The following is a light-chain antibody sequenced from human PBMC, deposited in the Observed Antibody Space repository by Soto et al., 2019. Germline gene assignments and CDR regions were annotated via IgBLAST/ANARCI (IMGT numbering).Light chain of an antibody. CDR2: SNN. Sequence: QSVLTQPPSASGTPGQRVTISCSGSSSNIGSNTVNWYQQLPGTAPKLLIYSNNQRPSGVPDRFSGSKSGTSASLAISGLQSGDEADYYCAAWDDSLNDVVFGGGTQLTVL. V-gene: IGLV1-44*01. CDR3: AAWDDSLNDVV. J-gene: IGLJ2*01. CDR1: SSNIGSNT.